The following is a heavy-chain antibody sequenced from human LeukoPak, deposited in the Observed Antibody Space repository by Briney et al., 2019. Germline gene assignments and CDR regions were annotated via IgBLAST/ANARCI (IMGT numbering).Heavy chain of an antibody. CDR1: GGTFSSYA. Sequence: ASVKVSCKASGGTFSSYAISWVRQAPGQGLEWMGGIIPIFGTANYAQKFQGRVTITADKSTSTAYMELSSLRSEDTAVYYCAAKPVGYYYDSSGFPDYWGQGTLVTVSS. CDR2: IIPIFGTA. J-gene: IGHJ4*02. V-gene: IGHV1-69*06. CDR3: AAKPVGYYYDSSGFPDY. D-gene: IGHD3-22*01.